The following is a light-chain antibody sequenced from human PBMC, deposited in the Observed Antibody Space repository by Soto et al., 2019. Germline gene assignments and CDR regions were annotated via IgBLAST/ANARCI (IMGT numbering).Light chain of an antibody. J-gene: IGKJ1*01. Sequence: DIVMTQSPDSLAVSLGERATINCKSSQSVLYSSNNKNYLAWYQQEPGQPPELLIYWASTRESGVPDRFSGSGSGTDFTLTISSLQAEDVAVYYCQQFYSSPRTFGQGTKVDIK. CDR2: WAS. CDR1: QSVLYSSNNKNY. V-gene: IGKV4-1*01. CDR3: QQFYSSPRT.